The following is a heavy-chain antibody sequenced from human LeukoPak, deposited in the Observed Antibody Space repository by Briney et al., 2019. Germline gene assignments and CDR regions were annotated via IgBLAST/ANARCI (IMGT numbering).Heavy chain of an antibody. J-gene: IGHJ3*02. Sequence: PGRSLRLSCVASGFTFSSYAMHWVRQAPGKGLEWVAVISYDGSNKYYADSVKGRFTISRDNSKNTLYLQMNSLRAEDTAVYYCARAGGHDAFDIWGQGTMVTVSS. CDR1: GFTFSSYA. CDR2: ISYDGSNK. V-gene: IGHV3-30*04. D-gene: IGHD1-26*01. CDR3: ARAGGHDAFDI.